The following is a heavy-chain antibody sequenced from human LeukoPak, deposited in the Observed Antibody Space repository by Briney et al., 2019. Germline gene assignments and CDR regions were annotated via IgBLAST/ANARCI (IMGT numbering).Heavy chain of an antibody. CDR3: ARATPLGSSRTLNAFDI. Sequence: SVKVSCKASGGTFSSYAISWVRQAPGQGLEWMGGIIPIFGTTNYAQKFQGRVTITADESTSTAYMELSSLRSEDTAVYYCARATPLGSSRTLNAFDIWGQGTMVTVSS. V-gene: IGHV1-69*13. D-gene: IGHD6-13*01. CDR1: GGTFSSYA. J-gene: IGHJ3*02. CDR2: IIPIFGTT.